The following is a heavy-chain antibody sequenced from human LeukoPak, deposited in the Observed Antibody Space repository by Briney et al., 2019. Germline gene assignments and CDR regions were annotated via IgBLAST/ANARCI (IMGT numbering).Heavy chain of an antibody. CDR3: ARVKGGDSRDY. J-gene: IGHJ4*02. CDR2: INTYNANT. D-gene: IGHD2-21*02. CDR1: GYIFTSYG. Sequence: ASVKVSCKASGYIFTSYGISWVRQAPGQGLEWLGWINTYNANTNYAQKLQGRVTMTTDTSTNTANMELRSLRSGDTAVYYCARVKGGDSRDYWGQGTVVTVSS. V-gene: IGHV1-18*01.